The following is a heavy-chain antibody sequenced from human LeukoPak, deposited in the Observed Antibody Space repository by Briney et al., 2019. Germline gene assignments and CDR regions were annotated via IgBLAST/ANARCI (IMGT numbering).Heavy chain of an antibody. Sequence: SETLSLTCAVYGGSFSGYYWSWIRQPPGKGLEWIGEINHSGSTNYNPSHKSRVTISVDTSKNQFSLKLSSVTAADTAVYYCARRILTHNYGDYWDTWGQGTLVTVSS. V-gene: IGHV4-34*01. CDR2: INHSGST. D-gene: IGHD4-17*01. J-gene: IGHJ5*02. CDR3: ARRILTHNYGDYWDT. CDR1: GGSFSGYY.